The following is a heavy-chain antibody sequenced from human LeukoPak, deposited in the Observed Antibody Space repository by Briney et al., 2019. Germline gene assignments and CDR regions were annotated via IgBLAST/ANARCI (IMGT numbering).Heavy chain of an antibody. Sequence: SETLSLTCAVYGGSFSGYYWSWIRQPPGKGLEWIGRIYTSGSTNYNPSLKSRVTMSVDTSKNQFSLKLSSVTAADTAVYYCAREGYCTNGVCYNDYWGQGTLVTVSS. V-gene: IGHV4-59*10. J-gene: IGHJ4*02. CDR2: IYTSGST. D-gene: IGHD2-8*01. CDR1: GGSFSGYY. CDR3: AREGYCTNGVCYNDY.